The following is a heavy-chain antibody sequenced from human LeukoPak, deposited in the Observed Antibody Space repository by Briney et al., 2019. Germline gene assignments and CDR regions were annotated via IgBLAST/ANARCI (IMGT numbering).Heavy chain of an antibody. Sequence: ASVKVSCKASGYTFTSYGISWVRQAPGQGLEWMGWISAYNGNTNYAQKLQGRVTTTTDTSTSTAYMELRSLRSDDTAVYYCARDLDGYNYSDEYFQHWGQGTLVTVSS. CDR2: ISAYNGNT. V-gene: IGHV1-18*01. CDR1: GYTFTSYG. D-gene: IGHD5-24*01. J-gene: IGHJ1*01. CDR3: ARDLDGYNYSDEYFQH.